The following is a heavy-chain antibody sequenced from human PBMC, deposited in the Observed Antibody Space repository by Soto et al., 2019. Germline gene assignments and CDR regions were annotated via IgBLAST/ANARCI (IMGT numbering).Heavy chain of an antibody. CDR1: GGSISSYY. CDR3: ARTYSSGWSYYFYY. CDR2: IYYSGST. V-gene: IGHV4-59*01. J-gene: IGHJ4*02. Sequence: SETLSLTCTVSGGSISSYYWSWIRQPPGKGLEWIGYIYYSGSTNYNPSLKSRVTISVDTSKNQFSLKLSSVTAADTAVYYCARTYSSGWSYYFYYWGQGTLVTVS. D-gene: IGHD6-19*01.